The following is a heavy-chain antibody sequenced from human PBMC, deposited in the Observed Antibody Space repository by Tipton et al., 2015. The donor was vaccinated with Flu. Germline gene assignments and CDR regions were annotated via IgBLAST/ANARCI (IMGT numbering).Heavy chain of an antibody. CDR2: INPSGGST. Sequence: QLVQSGAEVKKPGASVKVSCKASGYTFTSYYMRCVRQAPGQGLEWMGIINPSGGSTSYAQKFKGRVTMTRDTSTSTVYMVLSSLRSEDTAVYYCAREREAATAAFDIWGQGNMVTVSS. CDR1: GYTFTSYY. D-gene: IGHD2-15*01. CDR3: AREREAATAAFDI. V-gene: IGHV1-46*01. J-gene: IGHJ3*02.